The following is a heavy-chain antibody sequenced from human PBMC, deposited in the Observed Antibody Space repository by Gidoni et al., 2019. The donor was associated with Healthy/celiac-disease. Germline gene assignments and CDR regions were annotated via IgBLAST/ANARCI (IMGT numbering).Heavy chain of an antibody. Sequence: QLQLQESGPGLVKPSETLSLTCTVSGGSISSSSYYWGWIRQPPGKGLEWIGSIYYSGSTYYNPSLKSRVTISVDTSKNQFSLKLSSVTAADTAVYYCARGVIAAAGPNFDYWGQGTLVTVPS. J-gene: IGHJ4*02. CDR2: IYYSGST. D-gene: IGHD6-13*01. CDR1: GGSISSSSYY. CDR3: ARGVIAAAGPNFDY. V-gene: IGHV4-39*07.